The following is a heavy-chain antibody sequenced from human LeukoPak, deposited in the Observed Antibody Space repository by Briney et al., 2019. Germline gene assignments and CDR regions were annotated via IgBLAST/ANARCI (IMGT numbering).Heavy chain of an antibody. CDR3: ARRAPRRRKLGGLVFDY. CDR1: DDSMRSDSYY. D-gene: IGHD3-16*01. Sequence: SETLSLTCAVSDDSMRSDSYYWGWTRQSPGKALEWIGSISNRGRTLYSPSLKSRVTISVDTSKNQFSLKLSSVTAADTAVYYCARRAPRRRKLGGLVFDYWGQGTLVTVSS. J-gene: IGHJ4*02. CDR2: ISNRGRT. V-gene: IGHV4-39*07.